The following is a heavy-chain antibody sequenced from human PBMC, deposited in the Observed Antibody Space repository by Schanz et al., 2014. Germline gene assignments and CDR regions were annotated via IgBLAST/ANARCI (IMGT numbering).Heavy chain of an antibody. J-gene: IGHJ5*02. D-gene: IGHD3-10*01. Sequence: VQLVESGGGVVQPGTSLRLSCAASGFTFRGHAMHWVRQAPGKGLVWVSRIQSDGSITTYADSVKGRFAISRDNAKTPLYLKMKSRGAEDPAVYFCARPPPLVRGIAGWFGPWGQGSLVTVSS. CDR2: IQSDGSIT. V-gene: IGHV3-74*02. CDR3: ARPPPLVRGIAGWFGP. CDR1: GFTFRGHA.